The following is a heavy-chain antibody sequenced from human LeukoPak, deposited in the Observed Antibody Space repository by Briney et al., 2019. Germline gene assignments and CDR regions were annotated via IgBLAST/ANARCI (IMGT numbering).Heavy chain of an antibody. J-gene: IGHJ4*02. V-gene: IGHV4-34*01. Sequence: SETLSLTCAVYGGSFSGYYWSWIRQPPGKGLEWIGEINHSGSTNYNPSPKSRVTISVDTSKNQFSLKLSSVTAADTAVYYCARVRVGLRFLEWLLYFDYWGQGTLVTVSS. CDR3: ARVRVGLRFLEWLLYFDY. CDR1: GGSFSGYY. CDR2: INHSGST. D-gene: IGHD3-3*01.